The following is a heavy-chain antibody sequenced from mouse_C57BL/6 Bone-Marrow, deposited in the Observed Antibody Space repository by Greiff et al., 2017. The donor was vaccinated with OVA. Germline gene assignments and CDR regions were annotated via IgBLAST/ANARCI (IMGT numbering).Heavy chain of an antibody. CDR2: IDPNSGGT. J-gene: IGHJ2*01. V-gene: IGHV1-72*01. Sequence: QVQLQQPGAGLVQPGASVKLSCTASGYTFTSYWMHWVQQRPGRGLEWIGRIDPNSGGTKTNEKFKSKATLTVDKPSSTAYMQLSSLTSEDSAVDYCARSRAYYSNSCDYWGQGTTLTVSS. CDR1: GYTFTSYW. D-gene: IGHD2-5*01. CDR3: ARSRAYYSNSCDY.